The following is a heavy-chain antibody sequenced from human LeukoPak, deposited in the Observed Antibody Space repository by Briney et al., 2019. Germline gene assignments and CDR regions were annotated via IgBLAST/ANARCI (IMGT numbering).Heavy chain of an antibody. CDR1: GGTFSSYA. J-gene: IGHJ5*02. V-gene: IGHV1-69*04. D-gene: IGHD3-22*01. Sequence: ASVKVSCKASGGTFSSYAISWVRQAPGQGLERMGRIIPILGIANYAQKFQGRVTITADKSTSTAYMELSSLRSEDTAVYYCASTLSGYYYDSSGYYHWGQGTLVTVSS. CDR3: ASTLSGYYYDSSGYYH. CDR2: IIPILGIA.